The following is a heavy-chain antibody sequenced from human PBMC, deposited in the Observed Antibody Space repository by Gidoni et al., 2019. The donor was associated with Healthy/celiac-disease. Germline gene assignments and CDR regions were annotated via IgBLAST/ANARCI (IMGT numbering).Heavy chain of an antibody. CDR1: GFPFSSYG. CDR3: AKDLEYCSSTSCYTGY. V-gene: IGHV3-30*18. J-gene: IGHJ4*02. D-gene: IGHD2-2*02. Sequence: QVQLVESGGGVVQPGRSLRLSCAASGFPFSSYGMHWVRQAPGKGLEWVAVISYDGSNKYYADSVKGRFTISRDNSKNTLYLQMNSLRAEDTAVYYCAKDLEYCSSTSCYTGYWGQGTLVTVSS. CDR2: ISYDGSNK.